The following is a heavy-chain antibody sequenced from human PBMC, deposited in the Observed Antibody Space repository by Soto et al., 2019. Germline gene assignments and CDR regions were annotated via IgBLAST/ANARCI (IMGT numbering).Heavy chain of an antibody. V-gene: IGHV4-30-2*01. CDR2: IYHSGST. CDR1: GGSISGGGYS. Sequence: PSETLSLTCAVSGGSISGGGYSWSWIRQPPGKGLELIGYIYHSGSTYYNPSLKSRVTISVDRSKNQFSLKLSSVTAADTAVYYCARAGMCGGDCFDYWGQGTLVPVSS. J-gene: IGHJ4*02. D-gene: IGHD2-21*01. CDR3: ARAGMCGGDCFDY.